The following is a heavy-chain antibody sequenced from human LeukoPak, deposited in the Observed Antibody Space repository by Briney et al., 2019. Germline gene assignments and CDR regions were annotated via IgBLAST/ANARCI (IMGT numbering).Heavy chain of an antibody. Sequence: GGSLRLSCAASGITFTSSSMTWVRQAPGKGLEWVSSISSTGTYTYFADSLKGRFTISRDNSKNTLYLQMNSLRAEDTAVYYCARDSGEVAYAFDIWGQGTMVTVSS. CDR3: ARDSGEVAYAFDI. D-gene: IGHD2-15*01. J-gene: IGHJ3*02. CDR1: GITFTSSS. CDR2: ISSTGTYT. V-gene: IGHV3-21*01.